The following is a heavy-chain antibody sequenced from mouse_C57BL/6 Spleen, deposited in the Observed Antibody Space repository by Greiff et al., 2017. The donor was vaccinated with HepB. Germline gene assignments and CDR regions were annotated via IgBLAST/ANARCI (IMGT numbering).Heavy chain of an antibody. CDR1: GYTFTDYY. V-gene: IGHV1-76*01. CDR3: ARDYGSSYPFAY. J-gene: IGHJ3*01. D-gene: IGHD1-1*01. CDR2: IYPGSGNT. Sequence: VKLQQSGAELVRPGASVKLSCKASGYTFTDYYINWVKQRPGQGLEWIARIYPGSGNTYYNEKFKGKATLTAEKSSSTAYMQLSSLTSEDSAVYFCARDYGSSYPFAYWGQGTLVTVSA.